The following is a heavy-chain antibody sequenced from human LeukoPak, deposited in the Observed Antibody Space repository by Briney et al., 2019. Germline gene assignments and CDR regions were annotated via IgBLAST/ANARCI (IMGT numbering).Heavy chain of an antibody. CDR1: GFTFSSYS. J-gene: IGHJ4*02. D-gene: IGHD4-17*01. V-gene: IGHV3-48*04. Sequence: GGSLRLSCAASGFTFSSYSMNWVRQAPGKGPEWVSYISSSGSTIYYADSVKGRFTISRDNAKNSLYLQMNSLRAEDTAVYYCARDKADDYGDYFDYWGQGTLVTVSS. CDR3: ARDKADDYGDYFDY. CDR2: ISSSGSTI.